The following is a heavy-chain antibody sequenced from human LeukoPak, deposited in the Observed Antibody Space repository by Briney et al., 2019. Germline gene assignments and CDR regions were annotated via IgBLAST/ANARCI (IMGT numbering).Heavy chain of an antibody. CDR3: ASARDDCGDLLFDY. D-gene: IGHD4-17*01. V-gene: IGHV1-69*04. Sequence: SVKVSCKASGGTFSSYAISWVRQAPGQGLEWMGRIIPIFGIANYAQKFQGRVTITADKSTSTAYMELSSLRSEDTAVYYCASARDDCGDLLFDYWGQGTLVTVSS. CDR1: GGTFSSYA. CDR2: IIPIFGIA. J-gene: IGHJ4*02.